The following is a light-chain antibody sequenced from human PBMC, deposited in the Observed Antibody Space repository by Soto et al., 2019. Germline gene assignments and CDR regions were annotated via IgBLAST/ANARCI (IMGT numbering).Light chain of an antibody. CDR3: SSFTSTSTVV. CDR2: DVT. V-gene: IGLV2-14*03. Sequence: QSVLTQPASVSGSPGQSITISCTGTSSDVGGYDYVSWYQHHPGKVPQLMIYDVTIPPSGVSNRFSGSKSGYTASRTLSGLQAEDDADYYCSSFTSTSTVVFGGGTKRTVL. J-gene: IGLJ2*01. CDR1: SSDVGGYDY.